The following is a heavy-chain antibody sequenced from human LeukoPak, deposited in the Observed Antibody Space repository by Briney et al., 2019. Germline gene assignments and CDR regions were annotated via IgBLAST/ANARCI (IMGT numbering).Heavy chain of an antibody. J-gene: IGHJ4*02. Sequence: GGSLRLSCAASGFTFSSYWMSWVRQAPGKGLEWVANIKQDGSEKYYADSVKGRFTISRDNAKNSLYLQMNSLRAEDTAVYYCARVAGTTPRSNFDYWGQGTLVTVSS. CDR1: GFTFSSYW. D-gene: IGHD1-7*01. CDR2: IKQDGSEK. CDR3: ARVAGTTPRSNFDY. V-gene: IGHV3-7*01.